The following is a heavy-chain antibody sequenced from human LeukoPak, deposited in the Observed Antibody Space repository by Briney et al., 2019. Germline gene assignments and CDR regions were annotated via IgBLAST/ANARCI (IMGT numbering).Heavy chain of an antibody. D-gene: IGHD3-22*01. J-gene: IGHJ4*02. CDR1: GGSISSSNW. CDR2: IYHSGST. Sequence: PSGTLSLTCAVSGGSISSSNWWSWVRQPPGKGLEWIGEIYHSGSTNYNPSLKSRVTISVDKSKNQFSLKLSSVTAADTAVYYCARVAYDSSGYYYTARWTIDYWGQGTLVTVSS. CDR3: ARVAYDSSGYYYTARWTIDY. V-gene: IGHV4-4*02.